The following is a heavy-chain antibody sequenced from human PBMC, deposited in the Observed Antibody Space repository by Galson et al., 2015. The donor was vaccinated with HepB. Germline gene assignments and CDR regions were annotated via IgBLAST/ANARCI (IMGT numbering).Heavy chain of an antibody. J-gene: IGHJ3*02. V-gene: IGHV3-30*18. CDR2: ISYDGSNK. CDR1: GFTFSSYG. D-gene: IGHD4-23*01. Sequence: SLRLSCAASGFTFSSYGMHWVRQAPGKGPEWVAVISYDGSNKYYADSVKGRFTISRDNSKNTLYLQMNSLRAEDTAVYYCAKEIHGGNSDDAFDIWGQGTMVTVSS. CDR3: AKEIHGGNSDDAFDI.